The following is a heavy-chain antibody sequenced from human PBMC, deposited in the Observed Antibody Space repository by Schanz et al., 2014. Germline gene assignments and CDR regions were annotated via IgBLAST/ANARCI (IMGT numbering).Heavy chain of an antibody. V-gene: IGHV1-3*01. CDR1: GGTFSTYP. J-gene: IGHJ2*01. Sequence: QVQLVQSGAEVKKPGSSMKVSCKASGGTFSTYPINWLRQAPGQGLEWMGWINAANGNTRYSQKFQGRVTITRDTSANTAYMELRSLRSDDTAHYYCVRVPSRDVSFDLWGRGTLVTVSS. CDR3: VRVPSRDVSFDL. D-gene: IGHD3-16*01. CDR2: INAANGNT.